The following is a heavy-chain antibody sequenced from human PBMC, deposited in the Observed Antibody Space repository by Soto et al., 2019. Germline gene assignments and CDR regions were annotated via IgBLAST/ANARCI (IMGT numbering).Heavy chain of an antibody. J-gene: IGHJ6*02. D-gene: IGHD4-4*01. CDR3: ARNISNFPYCFYAMYV. CDR1: GYTFTDYC. Sequence: LGESLKISCKGSGYTFTDYCIGWVRQLPGKGLEWLWLMYPGDSDTRYSPSFQGHVTIKVDKSTSTAYLQWNTLKASDTAMYYCARNISNFPYCFYAMYVCGQGTAVTVSS. V-gene: IGHV5-51*01. CDR2: MYPGDSDT.